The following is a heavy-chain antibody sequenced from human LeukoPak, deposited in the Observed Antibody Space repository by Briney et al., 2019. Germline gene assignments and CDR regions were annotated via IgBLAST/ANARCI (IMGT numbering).Heavy chain of an antibody. V-gene: IGHV3-74*01. Sequence: TGGSLRLSCAVSGFTFNTYAMHWVRQAPGKGLVWVSRISPDGRTTAYADSVKGRFTVSRDNAKNTLFLQMNSLRPEDPALYYCVGGTSADYWGQGTLVTVSS. CDR3: VGGTSADY. CDR2: ISPDGRTT. J-gene: IGHJ4*02. D-gene: IGHD4-23*01. CDR1: GFTFNTYA.